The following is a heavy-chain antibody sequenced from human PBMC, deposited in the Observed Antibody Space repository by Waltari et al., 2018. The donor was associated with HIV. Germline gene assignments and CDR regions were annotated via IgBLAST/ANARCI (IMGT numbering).Heavy chain of an antibody. Sequence: QVQLVQSGAEVKTPGASVKVSCKASGYTFTSYDINWVRQATGQGLEWMGWRNPNSGNTGYEQKCQGRVTMTRNASITTAYMELSSLRSEDTAVYFCARGIPAGRYETLTGQDYWGQGTLVTVSS. J-gene: IGHJ4*02. CDR2: RNPNSGNT. CDR3: ARGIPAGRYETLTGQDY. CDR1: GYTFTSYD. D-gene: IGHD3-9*01. V-gene: IGHV1-8*01.